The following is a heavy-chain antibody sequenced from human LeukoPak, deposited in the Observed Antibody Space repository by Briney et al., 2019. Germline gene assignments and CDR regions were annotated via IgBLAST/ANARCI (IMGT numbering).Heavy chain of an antibody. CDR2: FDPEEGET. V-gene: IGHV1-24*01. CDR3: AILPLTVVTPLDV. D-gene: IGHD4-23*01. CDR1: GHSLAELA. Sequence: GASVKVSCKVSGHSLAELAMHWVRQAPGKGLEWVGGFDPEEGETFYAQEVLGRVSMTKDTSTDTAYMELSSLTSEDTAVYYCAILPLTVVTPLDVWGQGTTVTVSS. J-gene: IGHJ6*02.